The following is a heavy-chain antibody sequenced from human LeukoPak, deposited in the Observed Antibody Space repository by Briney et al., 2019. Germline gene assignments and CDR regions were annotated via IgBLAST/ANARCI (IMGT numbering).Heavy chain of an antibody. Sequence: SETLSLTCAVSGGPLTSYYWTWIRQPPGKGLEWIGFIYYRGSTNYNPSLESRVTISIDASKNRFSLKLSSVTAADTAVYYCARDRYSGYDGFGAFDIWGQGTMVTVSS. CDR2: IYYRGST. V-gene: IGHV4-59*01. J-gene: IGHJ3*02. CDR3: ARDRYSGYDGFGAFDI. D-gene: IGHD5-12*01. CDR1: GGPLTSYY.